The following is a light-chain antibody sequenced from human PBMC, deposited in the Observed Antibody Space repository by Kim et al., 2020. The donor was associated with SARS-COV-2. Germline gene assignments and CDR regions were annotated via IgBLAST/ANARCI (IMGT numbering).Light chain of an antibody. J-gene: IGKJ2*03. CDR2: FAS. Sequence: IQMTQSPSSLSASVGDRITITCRASQRIGTKLNWYQQKPGKAPKILIYFASSLQGGVPSRFSGSGSGTDFTLTISSLQPEDFATYDCQQSVKIPYSFGQGTKLEI. CDR3: QQSVKIPYS. CDR1: QRIGTK. V-gene: IGKV1-39*01.